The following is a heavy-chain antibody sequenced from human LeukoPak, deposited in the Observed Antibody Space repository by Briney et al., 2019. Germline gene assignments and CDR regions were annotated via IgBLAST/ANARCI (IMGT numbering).Heavy chain of an antibody. J-gene: IGHJ4*02. CDR1: GYTLTNYY. CDR2: INPTGSST. D-gene: IGHD2-8*02. Sequence: ASVKVSCKASGYTLTNYYMHWVRQAPGQGLEWMGLINPTGSSTNYAQKFRGRVTMTRDTSTSTVYMELSSLRSEDTAVYYCAREESGGYFDYWGQGTLVSVSS. CDR3: AREESGGYFDY. V-gene: IGHV1-46*01.